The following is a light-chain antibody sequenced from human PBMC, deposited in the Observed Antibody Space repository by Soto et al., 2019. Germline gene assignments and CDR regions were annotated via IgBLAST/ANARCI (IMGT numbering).Light chain of an antibody. J-gene: IGKJ1*01. CDR3: PKYNSAPWT. CDR2: VAS. Sequence: DIQMTQSPSSLSASVGDRVTITCRASQGISNYLAWYQQQPGKVPKLLIYVASTLQSGVPSRFSGSGSGTDLTLTISSLQPEDVETYYCPKYNSAPWTFGQGTKVEIK. CDR1: QGISNY. V-gene: IGKV1-27*01.